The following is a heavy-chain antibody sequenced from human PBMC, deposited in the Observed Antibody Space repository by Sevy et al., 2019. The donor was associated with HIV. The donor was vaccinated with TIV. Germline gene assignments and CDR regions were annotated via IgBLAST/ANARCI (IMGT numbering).Heavy chain of an antibody. Sequence: GGSLRLSCAASGFTFDDYTMHWVRQVPGNGLEWVSLISWDAKKTDYADSVEGRFTVSRDNRKNSLYLQMNSLRSEDTALYFCAKDIPGYSGFDHWGQGTLVTVSS. V-gene: IGHV3-43*01. CDR3: AKDIPGYSGFDH. CDR1: GFTFDDYT. J-gene: IGHJ4*02. CDR2: ISWDAKKT. D-gene: IGHD3-10*01.